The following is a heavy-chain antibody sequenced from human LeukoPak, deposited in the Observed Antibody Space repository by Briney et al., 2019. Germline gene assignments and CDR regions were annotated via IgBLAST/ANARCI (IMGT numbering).Heavy chain of an antibody. V-gene: IGHV3-23*01. CDR3: AKDRDGYNLIDFDY. J-gene: IGHJ4*02. CDR1: GVTLSSYA. D-gene: IGHD5-24*01. Sequence: GGSLRLSCAASGVTLSSYAMSWARQAPGKGLEWVSGISSSGSGGNTYYADSVKGRFTISRDNSKNTLYLQMNSLRAEDTAVYYCAKDRDGYNLIDFDYWGQGTLVTVSS. CDR2: ISSSGSGGNT.